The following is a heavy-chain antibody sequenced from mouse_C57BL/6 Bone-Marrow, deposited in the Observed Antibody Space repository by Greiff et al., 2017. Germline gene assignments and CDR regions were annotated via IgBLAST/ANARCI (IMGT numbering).Heavy chain of an antibody. V-gene: IGHV1-81*01. J-gene: IGHJ3*01. CDR2: IYPRSGNT. CDR3: AREWLKFAY. D-gene: IGHD2-2*01. CDR1: GYTFTSYG. Sequence: QVQLQQSGAELARPGASVKLSCKASGYTFTSYGISWVKQRTGQGLEWIGEIYPRSGNTYYNEKFKGKATLTADKSSSTAYMELRSLTSEDSAVYFCAREWLKFAYWGQGTLVTVSA.